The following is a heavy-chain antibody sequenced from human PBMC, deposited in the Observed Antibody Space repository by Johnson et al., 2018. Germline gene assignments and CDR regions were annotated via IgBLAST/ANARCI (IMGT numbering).Heavy chain of an antibody. D-gene: IGHD2-21*01. V-gene: IGHV3-49*01. CDR3: ARVGGGDPDYYYYYGMDV. Sequence: EVQLVETGGGLVQPGRSLRLSCTASGFTFGDYAMSWFRQAPGKGLEWVGFIRSKAYGGTTEYAASVKGGFPISRDGSKSMAYLQMNSLKTEDTAVYYCARVGGGDPDYYYYYGMDVWGQGTTVTVSS. CDR1: GFTFGDYA. CDR2: IRSKAYGGTT. J-gene: IGHJ6*02.